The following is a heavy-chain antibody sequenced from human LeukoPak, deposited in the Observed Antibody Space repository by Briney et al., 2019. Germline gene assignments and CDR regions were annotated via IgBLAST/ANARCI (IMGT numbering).Heavy chain of an antibody. CDR3: ARGYSGYLFDF. Sequence: SGPALVKPTQTLTLTCTFSGFSLRTIGMRVSWIRQPPGKALEWLARIDWDDDKLHSTSLRTRLTISRDTSKSQVALTMTNMDPVDTATYFCARGYSGYLFDFWGQGALVTVSS. D-gene: IGHD5-12*01. V-gene: IGHV2-70*04. CDR2: IDWDDDK. CDR1: GFSLRTIGMR. J-gene: IGHJ4*02.